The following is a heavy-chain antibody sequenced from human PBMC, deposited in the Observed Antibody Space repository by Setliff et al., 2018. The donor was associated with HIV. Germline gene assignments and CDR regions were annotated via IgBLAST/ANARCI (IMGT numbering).Heavy chain of an antibody. Sequence: SETLSLTCTVSGGSISSYYWSWIRQPPGKGLEWIGYIYYSGSTNYNPSLKSRVTISVDTSKNQFSLKLSSATAADTAVYYCARVLYTYYYGSGSYYNAYYYYMDVWGKGTTVTVSS. CDR3: ARVLYTYYYGSGSYYNAYYYYMDV. CDR1: GGSISSYY. V-gene: IGHV4-59*01. J-gene: IGHJ6*03. CDR2: IYYSGST. D-gene: IGHD3-10*01.